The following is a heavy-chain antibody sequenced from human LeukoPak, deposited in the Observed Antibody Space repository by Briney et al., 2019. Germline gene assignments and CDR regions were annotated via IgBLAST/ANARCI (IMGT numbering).Heavy chain of an antibody. Sequence: SVTLSPTCSVWGGSISSWSYYWGWIRQPPGKGLEWIGSIYYSGSIYYNPSLKSRVTMSVDTSKNQFSLKLSSVTAADTAVYYCAWDTAMVTADAFDIWGQGTMLTVSS. D-gene: IGHD5-18*01. CDR2: IYYSGSI. CDR3: AWDTAMVTADAFDI. J-gene: IGHJ3*02. V-gene: IGHV4-39*01. CDR1: GGSISSWSYY.